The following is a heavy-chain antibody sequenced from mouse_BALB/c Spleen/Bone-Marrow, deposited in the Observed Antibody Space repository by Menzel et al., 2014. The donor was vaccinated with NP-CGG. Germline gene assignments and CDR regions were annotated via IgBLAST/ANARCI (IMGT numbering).Heavy chain of an antibody. CDR3: ARDYDYDDGFSY. CDR1: GFSLTNHG. D-gene: IGHD2-4*01. J-gene: IGHJ3*01. CDR2: IWSDGGT. V-gene: IGHV2-6-1*01. Sequence: VQGVESGPGLVAPSQSLSITCTISGFSLTNHGVHWVRQPPGKGPEWLAVIWSDGGTTYNSALKSRLRITKDNSKSQVFLKMNSLQTDDTAMYYCARDYDYDDGFSYWGQGTLVTVSA.